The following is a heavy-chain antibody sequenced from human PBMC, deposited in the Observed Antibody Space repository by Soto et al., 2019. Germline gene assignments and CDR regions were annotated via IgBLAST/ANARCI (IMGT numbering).Heavy chain of an antibody. CDR1: GGSISSSSYY. J-gene: IGHJ5*02. D-gene: IGHD3-10*01. CDR3: ARHERFGELLMWFDP. Sequence: QLQLQESGPGLVKPSETLSLTCTVSGGSISSSSYYWGWIRQPPGKGLEWIGSIYYSGSTYYNPSLKSRVTISVDTSKNQCSLKLSSVTAADTAVYYCARHERFGELLMWFDPWGQGTLVTVSS. CDR2: IYYSGST. V-gene: IGHV4-39*01.